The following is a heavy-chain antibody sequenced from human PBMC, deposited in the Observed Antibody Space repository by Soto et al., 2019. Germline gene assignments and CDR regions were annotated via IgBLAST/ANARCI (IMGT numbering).Heavy chain of an antibody. J-gene: IGHJ4*02. CDR2: IFPGDSDT. CDR3: ARLPRDCNKTSCYYADH. D-gene: IGHD3-3*01. V-gene: IGHV5-51*01. CDR1: GYNFTSYW. Sequence: GESLKISCQGSGYNFTSYWITWVRQMPGKGLEWMGIIFPGDSDTRYNPSLQGHVTLSVDVTVSTAFLQWRSLETSDTGMYFCARLPRDCNKTSCYYADHWGQGTQVTVSS.